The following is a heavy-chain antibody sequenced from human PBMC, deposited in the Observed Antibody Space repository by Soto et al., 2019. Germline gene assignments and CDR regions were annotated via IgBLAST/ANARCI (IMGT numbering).Heavy chain of an antibody. CDR3: AKDMFSYEYYYGMDV. V-gene: IGHV3-48*04. CDR1: GFTFSSYS. D-gene: IGHD2-15*01. J-gene: IGHJ6*02. CDR2: TSSSSSTI. Sequence: GGSLRLSCAASGFTFSSYSTNWVRQAPGKGLEWVSYTSSSSSTIYYADSVKGRITISRDNSKNSLYLQMNSQRTEDTALYYCAKDMFSYEYYYGMDVWGQGTTVTVSS.